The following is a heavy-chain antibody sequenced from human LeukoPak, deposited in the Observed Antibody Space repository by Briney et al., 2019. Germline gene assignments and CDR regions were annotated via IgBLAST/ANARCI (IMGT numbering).Heavy chain of an antibody. J-gene: IGHJ4*02. CDR3: ARVSGSGSYYYDF. D-gene: IGHD3-10*01. CDR1: GFIVSSNH. V-gene: IGHV3-66*01. Sequence: GESLRLSCAAPGFIVSSNHMSWVRQAPGKGLEWVSVIYSGGSTYYTDSVKDRFTISRDNSKNTQYLQMNSLRTEDTAVYYCARVSGSGSYYYDFWGQGTLVTV. CDR2: IYSGGST.